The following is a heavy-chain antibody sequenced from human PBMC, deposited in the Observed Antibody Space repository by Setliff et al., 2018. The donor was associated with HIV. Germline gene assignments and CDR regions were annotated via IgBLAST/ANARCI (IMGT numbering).Heavy chain of an antibody. CDR2: VYYTGST. J-gene: IGHJ3*02. CDR3: AREKPNSGSYYGIRASDI. D-gene: IGHD1-26*01. V-gene: IGHV4-59*01. CDR1: GGSIGSYY. Sequence: SETLSLTCIVSGGSIGSYYWSWIRQSPGKGLEWIGYVYYTGSTNYNPSLKSRVTISVDTSKNQFSLKLSSVTAADTAVYYCAREKPNSGSYYGIRASDIWGQGTMVTVSS.